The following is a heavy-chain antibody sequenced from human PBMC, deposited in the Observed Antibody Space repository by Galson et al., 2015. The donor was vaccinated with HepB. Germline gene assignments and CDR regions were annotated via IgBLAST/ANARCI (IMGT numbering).Heavy chain of an antibody. D-gene: IGHD2-2*01. V-gene: IGHV1-2*02. CDR3: ARRRYCSSTSCQPGPFDY. CDR1: GYTFTGYY. CDR2: INPNSGGT. J-gene: IGHJ4*02. Sequence: SVKVSCKASGYTFTGYYMHWVRQAPGQGLEWVGWINPNSGGTNYAQKFQGRVTMTRDTSISTAYMELSRLRSDDTAVYYCARRRYCSSTSCQPGPFDYWGQGTLVTVSS.